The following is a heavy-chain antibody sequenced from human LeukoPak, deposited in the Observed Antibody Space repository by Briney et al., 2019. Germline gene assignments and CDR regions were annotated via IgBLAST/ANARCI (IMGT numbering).Heavy chain of an antibody. CDR2: IHYSGST. J-gene: IGHJ5*02. CDR3: ARDTSGCSAAWYFDP. CDR1: GASISSHY. Sequence: PETPCPTCTVSGASISSHYWSWIWQPPGKGLEWLGFIHYSGSTAYNPSLKGRVTISLDSAKSHFSLKLNSVTAADTAVYYCARDTSGCSAAWYFDPWGQGTLVTVSS. D-gene: IGHD5-12*01. V-gene: IGHV4-59*11.